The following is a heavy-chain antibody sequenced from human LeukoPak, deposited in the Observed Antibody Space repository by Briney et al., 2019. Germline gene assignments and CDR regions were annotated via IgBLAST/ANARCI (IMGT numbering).Heavy chain of an antibody. D-gene: IGHD1-26*01. V-gene: IGHV1-18*01. Sequence: GASVKVSCKASGYTFTSYGISWVRQAPGQGLEWMGWISAYNGNTNYAQKLQGRVTMTTDTSTSTAYMELRSLRSDDTAVYYCASARSVVGAHHYGMDVWGQGTTVTVPS. CDR1: GYTFTSYG. CDR3: ASARSVVGAHHYGMDV. CDR2: ISAYNGNT. J-gene: IGHJ6*02.